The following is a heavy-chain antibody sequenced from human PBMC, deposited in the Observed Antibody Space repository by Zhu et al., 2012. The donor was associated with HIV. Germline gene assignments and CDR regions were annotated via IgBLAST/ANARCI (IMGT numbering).Heavy chain of an antibody. CDR1: GFTFDDYG. CDR2: INWNGGST. Sequence: EVQLVESGGGVVRPGGSLRLSCAASGFTFDDYGMTWVRQAPGKGLEWVSGINWNGGSTSYADSVKGRFTISRDNAKNSLYLQMNSLRAEDTALFYCARVPPQYDSRGYSHAFDIWGQGTMVTVXS. CDR3: ARVPPQYDSRGYSHAFDI. V-gene: IGHV3-20*04. D-gene: IGHD3-22*01. J-gene: IGHJ3*02.